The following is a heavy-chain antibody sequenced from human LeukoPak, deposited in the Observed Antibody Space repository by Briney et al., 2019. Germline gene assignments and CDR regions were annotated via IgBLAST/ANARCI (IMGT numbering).Heavy chain of an antibody. J-gene: IGHJ5*02. D-gene: IGHD3-16*01. V-gene: IGHV4-59*01. CDR3: ARSKHIWAST. CDR2: IYKSDDS. Sequence: SETLSLTCTVSGASFSLYYWSWIRQPPGKGLEWIGYIYKSDDSNYTPSLKSRVTISVDTSKNQISLKLNSVTAADTAMYYCARSKHIWASTWGQGTLVTVSS. CDR1: GASFSLYY.